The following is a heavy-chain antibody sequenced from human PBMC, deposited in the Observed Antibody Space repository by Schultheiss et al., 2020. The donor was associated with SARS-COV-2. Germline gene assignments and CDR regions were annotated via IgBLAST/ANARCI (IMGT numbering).Heavy chain of an antibody. D-gene: IGHD3-22*01. CDR1: GGTFSSYA. CDR2: IIPIFGTA. V-gene: IGHV1-69*13. CDR3: ASPTPDYYDSSGYYLAFYFDY. Sequence: SVKVSCKASGGTFSSYAISWVRQAPGQGLEWMGGIIPIFGTANYAQKFQGRVTITAYESTSTAYMELSSLRSEDTAVYYCASPTPDYYDSSGYYLAFYFDYWGQGTLVTVSS. J-gene: IGHJ4*02.